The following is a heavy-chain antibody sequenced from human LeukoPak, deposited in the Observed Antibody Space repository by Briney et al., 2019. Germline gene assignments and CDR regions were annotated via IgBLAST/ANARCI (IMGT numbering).Heavy chain of an antibody. D-gene: IGHD3/OR15-3a*01. Sequence: PSETLSLTCTVSGGSISSYYWSWIRRPPGKGLEWIGYIYYSGSTNYNPSLKSRVTISVDTSKNQFSLKLSSVTAADTAVYYCARLRRTGRDYYFDYWGQGTLVTVSS. V-gene: IGHV4-59*08. J-gene: IGHJ4*02. CDR2: IYYSGST. CDR1: GGSISSYY. CDR3: ARLRRTGRDYYFDY.